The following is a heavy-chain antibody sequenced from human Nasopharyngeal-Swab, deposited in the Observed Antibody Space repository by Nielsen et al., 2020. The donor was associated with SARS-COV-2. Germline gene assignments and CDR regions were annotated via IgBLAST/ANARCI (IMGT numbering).Heavy chain of an antibody. D-gene: IGHD5-24*01. CDR3: ARGLEMATADY. CDR1: GFPSSCYV. Sequence: FWAASGFPSSCYVMHWVRPAPGKGLEWVAVISYDGSNKYYADSVKGRFTISRDNSKNTLYLQMNSLRAEDTAVYYCARGLEMATADYWGQGTLVTVSS. CDR2: ISYDGSNK. J-gene: IGHJ4*02. V-gene: IGHV3-30*03.